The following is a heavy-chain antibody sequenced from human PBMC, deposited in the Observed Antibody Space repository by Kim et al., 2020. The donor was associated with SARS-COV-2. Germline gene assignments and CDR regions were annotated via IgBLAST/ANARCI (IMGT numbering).Heavy chain of an antibody. D-gene: IGHD3-3*01. V-gene: IGHV1-2*02. J-gene: IGHJ6*02. CDR2: MNPNNGDT. CDR1: GYSFTGYY. CDR3: ARDQFFAMDV. Sequence: ASVKVSCKASGYSFTGYYMHWVRQAPGQGLEWMGWMNPNNGDTNYAQKFQGKVNMTRDTSFTTAYMEVSRLRSDDTAVYYCARDQFFAMDVWGQGTTVTVSS.